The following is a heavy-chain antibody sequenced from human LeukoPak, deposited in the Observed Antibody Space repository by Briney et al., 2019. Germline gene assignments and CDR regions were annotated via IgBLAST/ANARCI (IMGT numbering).Heavy chain of an antibody. CDR1: GFNFTNNW. J-gene: IGHJ4*02. D-gene: IGHD3-16*01. Sequence: GGSLRLSCAASGFNFTNNWMSWVRQAPGKGLEWVANIKSDGSEKYYVDSVEGRFTISRDNTKNTVSLQMDSLRGEDTAVYYCVRALGSPTADHWGQGTLVTVSS. CDR2: IKSDGSEK. V-gene: IGHV3-7*01. CDR3: VRALGSPTADH.